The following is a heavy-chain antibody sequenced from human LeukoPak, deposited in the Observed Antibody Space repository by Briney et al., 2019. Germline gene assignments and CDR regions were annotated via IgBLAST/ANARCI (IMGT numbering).Heavy chain of an antibody. CDR1: GYTFTGYY. V-gene: IGHV1-2*04. CDR3: ARGLLIAAAGPVDY. Sequence: ASVKVSCKASGYTFTGYYMHWVRQAPGQGLEWMGWINPNSGGTNYAQKFQGWVTMTRDTSISTAYMELSRLRSDDTAVYYCARGLLIAAAGPVDYWGQGTLVTVSS. D-gene: IGHD6-13*01. J-gene: IGHJ4*02. CDR2: INPNSGGT.